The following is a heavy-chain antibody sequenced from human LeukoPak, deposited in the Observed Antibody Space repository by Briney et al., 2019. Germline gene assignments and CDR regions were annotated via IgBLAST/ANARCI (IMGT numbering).Heavy chain of an antibody. Sequence: SVKASCKASGGTFSSYAISWVRQAPGQGLEWMGGIIPIFGTANYAQKFQGRVTITADESTSTAYMELSSLRSEDTAVYYCAREGVVVVPAARHNWFDPWGQGTLVTVSS. D-gene: IGHD2-2*01. CDR2: IIPIFGTA. CDR1: GGTFSSYA. J-gene: IGHJ5*02. CDR3: AREGVVVVPAARHNWFDP. V-gene: IGHV1-69*13.